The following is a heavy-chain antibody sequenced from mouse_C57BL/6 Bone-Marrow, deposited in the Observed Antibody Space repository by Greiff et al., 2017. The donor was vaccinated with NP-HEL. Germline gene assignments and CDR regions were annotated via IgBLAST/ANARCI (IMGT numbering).Heavy chain of an antibody. Sequence: VQLQQSGAELVKPGASVKLSCKASGYTFTEYTIHWVKQRSGQGLEWIGWFYPGRGSIKYNEKFKDKATLTADKSSSTVYMELSRLTSEDSAVYFCARHEGGARDYDGRFAYWGQGTLVTVSA. J-gene: IGHJ3*01. CDR3: ARHEGGARDYDGRFAY. D-gene: IGHD2-4*01. CDR1: GYTFTEYT. CDR2: FYPGRGSI. V-gene: IGHV1-62-2*01.